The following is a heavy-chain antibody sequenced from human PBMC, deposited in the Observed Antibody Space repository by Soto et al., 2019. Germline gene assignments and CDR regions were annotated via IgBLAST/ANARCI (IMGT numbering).Heavy chain of an antibody. CDR1: GFTFSSYG. D-gene: IGHD3-22*01. Sequence: QVQLVESGGGVVQPGRSLRLSCAASGFTFSSYGMHWVRQAPGKGLEWVAVISYDGSNKYYADSVKGRFTISRDNSKTPLYLQMNSLRAEDTAVYYCAKDGPYDTTLGAFDIWGQGTMVTVSS. J-gene: IGHJ3*02. V-gene: IGHV3-30*18. CDR3: AKDGPYDTTLGAFDI. CDR2: ISYDGSNK.